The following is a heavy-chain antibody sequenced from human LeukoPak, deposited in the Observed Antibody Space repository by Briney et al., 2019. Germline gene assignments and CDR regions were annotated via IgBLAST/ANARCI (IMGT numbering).Heavy chain of an antibody. V-gene: IGHV3-7*01. D-gene: IGHD5-18*01. Sequence: GGSLRLSCAASGFTFSSYWMSWVRQAPGKGLEGVANIKQDGSEKYYVDSVKGRFTISRDNAKSSLYLQMNSLRAEDTAVYYCASGGRGYSYGNYWGQGTLVTVSS. J-gene: IGHJ4*02. CDR3: ASGGRGYSYGNY. CDR2: IKQDGSEK. CDR1: GFTFSSYW.